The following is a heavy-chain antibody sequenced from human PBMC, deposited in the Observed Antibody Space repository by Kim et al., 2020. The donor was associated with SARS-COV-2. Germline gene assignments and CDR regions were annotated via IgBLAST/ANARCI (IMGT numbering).Heavy chain of an antibody. CDR2: INHSGST. J-gene: IGHJ3*02. CDR1: GGSFSGYY. V-gene: IGHV4-34*01. Sequence: SETLSLTCAVYGGSFSGYYWSWIRQPPGKGLEWIGEINHSGSTNYNPSLKSRVTISVETSKNQFSLQLSSVTAADTAVYYCARGHMVRGAPYAFDIWGQGAMVTVSS. CDR3: ARGHMVRGAPYAFDI. D-gene: IGHD3-10*01.